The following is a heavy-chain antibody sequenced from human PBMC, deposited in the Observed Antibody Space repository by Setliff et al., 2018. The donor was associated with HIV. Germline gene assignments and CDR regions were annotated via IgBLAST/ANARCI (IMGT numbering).Heavy chain of an antibody. V-gene: IGHV4-39*01. D-gene: IGHD6-13*01. CDR2: IYSSGRT. Sequence: SETLSLTCSVSGASISSSSNSWGWIRQPPGKGLEWIGSIYSSGRTYYKSSLKSRVNISVDTSRNQFSLRLDSLTAADTAIYYCAGSYGSSWFRPFDYWGQGTLVTVSS. J-gene: IGHJ4*02. CDR1: GASISSSSNS. CDR3: AGSYGSSWFRPFDY.